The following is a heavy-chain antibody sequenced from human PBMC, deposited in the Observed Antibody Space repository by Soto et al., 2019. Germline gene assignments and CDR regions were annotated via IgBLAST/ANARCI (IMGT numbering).Heavy chain of an antibody. CDR2: IYDSGST. J-gene: IGHJ4*02. CDR3: ARHRGSSYGYFDY. Sequence: TSETLSLTCTVSGGSISSSYWSWIRQPPGKGLEWIGYIYDSGSTNYNSSLKSRVTISVDRSKNQCSLKLSSVTAADTAVYYCARHRGSSYGYFDYWGQGTLVTVSS. CDR1: GGSISSSY. V-gene: IGHV4-59*08. D-gene: IGHD5-18*01.